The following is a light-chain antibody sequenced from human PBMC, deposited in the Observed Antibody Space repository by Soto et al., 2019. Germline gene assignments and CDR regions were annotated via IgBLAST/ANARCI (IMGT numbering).Light chain of an antibody. Sequence: EIVLTQSPANLSLSPGERATLSCRASQTVSRNLAWYQQRPGQAPRLLIYDISNRATGVPARFSGSGSETVFPLTIRSMTSEVVAVDFCQQYNNWPSFGQGTRLEIK. CDR2: DIS. J-gene: IGKJ5*01. V-gene: IGKV3-15*01. CDR3: QQYNNWPS. CDR1: QTVSRN.